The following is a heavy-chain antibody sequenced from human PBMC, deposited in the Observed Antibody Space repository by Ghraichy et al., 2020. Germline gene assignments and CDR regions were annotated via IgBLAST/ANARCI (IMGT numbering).Heavy chain of an antibody. J-gene: IGHJ6*01. D-gene: IGHD3-22*01. V-gene: IGHV3-48*02. CDR3: ARGPIRITMIVDGYYYYGMDV. CDR2: ISSSSSTI. CDR1: GFTFSSYS. Sequence: GGSLRLSCAASGFTFSSYSMNWVRQAPGKGLEWVSDISSSSSTIYYADSVKGRFTISRDNAKNSLYLQMNSLRDEDTAVYYCARGPIRITMIVDGYYYYGMDVWGQGTTVTVS.